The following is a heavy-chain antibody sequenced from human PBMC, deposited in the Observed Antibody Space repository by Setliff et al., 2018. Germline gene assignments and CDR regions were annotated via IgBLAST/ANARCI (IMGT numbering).Heavy chain of an antibody. CDR3: ARDREVLWFGDYYYYYMDV. CDR1: EFTFRNYY. J-gene: IGHJ6*03. CDR2: IKSDGSNT. Sequence: GGSLRLSCAASEFTFRNYYMHWVRQAPGKGLMWVSYIKSDGSNTHYADSVEGRFTISRDNAKNTLYLQMNSLRAEDTAVYYCARDREVLWFGDYYYYYMDVWGKGTTVTVSS. D-gene: IGHD3-10*01. V-gene: IGHV3-74*01.